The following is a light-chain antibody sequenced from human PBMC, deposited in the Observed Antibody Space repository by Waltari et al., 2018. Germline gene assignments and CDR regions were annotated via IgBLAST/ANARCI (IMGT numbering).Light chain of an antibody. CDR3: QQTYSTPWT. V-gene: IGKV1-39*01. J-gene: IGKJ1*01. CDR2: ATS. Sequence: DIQMTQSPSSLSASVGDRITITCRASQSIRTYLNWYLQRPGKAPRLLIYATSGLQSGAPSRFSGSGSGTEFALTVSSLQREDFGTYYCQQTYSTPWTFGRGTKVEI. CDR1: QSIRTY.